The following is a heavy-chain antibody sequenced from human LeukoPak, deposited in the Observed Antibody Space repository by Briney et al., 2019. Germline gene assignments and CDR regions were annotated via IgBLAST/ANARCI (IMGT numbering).Heavy chain of an antibody. Sequence: ASVKVSCKASGYTFTSYGISWVRQAPGQGLEWMGWISAYNGNTNYAQKVQGRVTMTTDTSTSTAYMELRSLRSDDTALYYCARVKALYCSSTSCYRGAFDIWGQGTMVTVSS. CDR1: GYTFTSYG. D-gene: IGHD2-2*02. CDR2: ISAYNGNT. J-gene: IGHJ3*02. V-gene: IGHV1-18*01. CDR3: ARVKALYCSSTSCYRGAFDI.